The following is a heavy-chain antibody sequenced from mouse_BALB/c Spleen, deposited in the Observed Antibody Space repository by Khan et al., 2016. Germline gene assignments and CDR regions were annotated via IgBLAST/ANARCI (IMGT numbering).Heavy chain of an antibody. CDR1: GYIFTKYG. CDR3: ARPDN. CDR2: INTYTGEA. V-gene: IGHV9-3-1*01. J-gene: IGHJ2*01. Sequence: QIQLVQSGPELKKPGETVRISCKASGYIFTKYGMNLVTQVPGKGLKWMGWINTYTGEAAYADDFKGRFAFSLETSASTAYLQINNLKNEDTAIYFCARPDNWGQGTTLTVSS.